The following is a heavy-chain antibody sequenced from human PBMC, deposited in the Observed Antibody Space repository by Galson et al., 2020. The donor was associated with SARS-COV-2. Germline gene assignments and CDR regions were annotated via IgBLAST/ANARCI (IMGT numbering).Heavy chain of an antibody. CDR2: FSGSGGVA. V-gene: IGHV3-23*01. D-gene: IGHD3-10*01. Sequence: GESLKISCAASGFTFRSYAMNWVRQAPGKGLEWVSVFSGSGGVAYYTDSVKGRFTVSRDDSKNTLYLQMNSLRAEDTAIYYCARGGLFGELLGPLDYWAQGTLVTVSS. J-gene: IGHJ4*02. CDR3: ARGGLFGELLGPLDY. CDR1: GFTFRSYA.